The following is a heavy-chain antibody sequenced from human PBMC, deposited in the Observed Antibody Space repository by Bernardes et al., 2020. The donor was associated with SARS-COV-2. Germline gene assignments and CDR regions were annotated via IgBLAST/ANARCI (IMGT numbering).Heavy chain of an antibody. CDR2: IYSGGST. V-gene: IGHV3-66*01. CDR1: GFTVSSNY. J-gene: IGHJ3*02. CDR3: ARDRRVGAFDI. D-gene: IGHD1-26*01. Sequence: GGSLRLSCAASGFTVSSNYMSWVRQAPGKGLEWVSVIYSGGSTYYADSVKGRFTISRDNSKNTLYLQMNSLRAEDTAVYYCARDRRVGAFDIWGQGTMVTVSS.